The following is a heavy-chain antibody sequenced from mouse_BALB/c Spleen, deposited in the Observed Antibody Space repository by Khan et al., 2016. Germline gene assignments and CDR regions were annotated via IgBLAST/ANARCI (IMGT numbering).Heavy chain of an antibody. CDR3: ARSGYDGYYVMDY. V-gene: IGHV1-87*01. CDR2: IYPGDGDT. J-gene: IGHJ4*01. CDR1: GYTFTSYW. Sequence: QVQLQQSGAELARPGASVKLSCKASGYTFTSYWMQWVKQRPGQGLEWIGAIYPGDGDTRYTQKFKGKATLTADKSSSTAYMQLSSLASEDSAVYYCARSGYDGYYVMDYWGQGTSVTVSS. D-gene: IGHD2-3*01.